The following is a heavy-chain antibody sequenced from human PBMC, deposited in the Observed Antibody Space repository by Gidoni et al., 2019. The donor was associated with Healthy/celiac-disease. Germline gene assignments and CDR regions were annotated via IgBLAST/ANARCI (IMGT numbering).Heavy chain of an antibody. CDR1: GLTFSSYS. CDR3: ARVMVQGVTPDY. CDR2: SSSSRTHI. D-gene: IGHD3-10*01. J-gene: IGHJ4*02. V-gene: IGHV3-21*01. Sequence: EVQLVESGGGLVKPGGSLRLSCAASGLTFSSYSMNWVRQAPGKGREWVSSSSSSRTHIFYADSVKGRFTVARDNAKNSLYLRMNGLTAEDTAVYYCARVMVQGVTPDYWGQGTLVTVSS.